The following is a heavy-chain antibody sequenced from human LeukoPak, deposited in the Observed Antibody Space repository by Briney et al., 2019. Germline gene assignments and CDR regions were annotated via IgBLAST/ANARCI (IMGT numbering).Heavy chain of an antibody. J-gene: IGHJ5*02. CDR3: ARDQYQLLSANWFDP. Sequence: ASVKVSCKASGYTFTSYDISWVRQAPGQGLEWMGWISAYNGNTNYAQKLQGRVTMTTDTSTSTAYMELRSLRSDDTAVYYCARDQYQLLSANWFDPWGQGTLVTVSS. D-gene: IGHD2-2*01. V-gene: IGHV1-18*01. CDR2: ISAYNGNT. CDR1: GYTFTSYD.